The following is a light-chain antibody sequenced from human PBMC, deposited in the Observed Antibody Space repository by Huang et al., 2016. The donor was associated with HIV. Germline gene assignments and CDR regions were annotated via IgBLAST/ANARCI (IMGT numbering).Light chain of an antibody. J-gene: IGKJ1*01. CDR2: GAS. V-gene: IGKV3-20*01. Sequence: EIVLTQSPGTLSLSPGERATLSCRASQTVSSNYLAWYHQKPGQAPRLRIYGASRRATGIPDRFSGSGSGTDFTLTISRLEPEDFAVYYCQQYDTSPGTFGQGTKVEIK. CDR1: QTVSSNY. CDR3: QQYDTSPGT.